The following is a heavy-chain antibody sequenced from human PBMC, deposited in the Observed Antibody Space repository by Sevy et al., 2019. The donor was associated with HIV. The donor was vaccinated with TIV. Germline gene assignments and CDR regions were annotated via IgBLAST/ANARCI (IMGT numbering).Heavy chain of an antibody. CDR1: GFTFEDYA. CDR3: AKGAEGTDYWRFLFPDF. CDR2: INWNSGNI. V-gene: IGHV3-9*01. D-gene: IGHD3-3*01. J-gene: IGHJ4*02. Sequence: GGSLRLSCAASGFTFEDYAMHWVRQAPGKGLEWVSGINWNSGNIAYADSVKGRFTISRDNAKNSLYLQINSLGPEDTALYYCAKGAEGTDYWRFLFPDFWGQGTLVTVSS.